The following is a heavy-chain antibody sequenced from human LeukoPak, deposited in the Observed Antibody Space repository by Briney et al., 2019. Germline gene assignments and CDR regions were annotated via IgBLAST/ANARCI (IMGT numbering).Heavy chain of an antibody. CDR1: GFTFSSYS. V-gene: IGHV3-21*01. J-gene: IGHJ4*02. Sequence: GGSLRLSCAASGFTFSSYSMNWVRQAPGKGLEWVSSISSSSSYIYYADSVKGRFTISRDNAKNSLYLQMNSLRAEDTAVYYCAREELHYYDSSGYSKDWGQGTLVTVSS. CDR3: AREELHYYDSSGYSKD. CDR2: ISSSSSYI. D-gene: IGHD3-22*01.